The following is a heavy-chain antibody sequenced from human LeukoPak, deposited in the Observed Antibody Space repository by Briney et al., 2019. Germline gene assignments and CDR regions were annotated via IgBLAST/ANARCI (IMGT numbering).Heavy chain of an antibody. V-gene: IGHV3-64*01. D-gene: IGHD3-3*01. CDR2: ISSNGGST. Sequence: GGSLRLSCAASGFTFSSYAMHWVRQAPGKGLEYVSAISSNGGSTYYANSVKGRFTISRDNSKNTLYLQMGSLRAEDMAVYYCARSGLRFNHYYMDVWRKGTTVTVSS. CDR1: GFTFSSYA. J-gene: IGHJ6*03. CDR3: ARSGLRFNHYYMDV.